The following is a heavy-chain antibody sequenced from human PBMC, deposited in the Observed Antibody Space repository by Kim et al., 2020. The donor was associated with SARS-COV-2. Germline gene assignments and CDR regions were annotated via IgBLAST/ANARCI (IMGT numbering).Heavy chain of an antibody. CDR1: GYSFTSYW. CDR3: AVSRIAARPHGFAHGGWFDP. J-gene: IGHJ5*02. CDR2: IDPSDSYT. Sequence: GESLKISCKGSGYSFTSYWISWVRQMPGKGLEWVGRIDPSDSYTNYSPSFQGHVTISADKSISTAYLQWSSLKASDTAMYYCAVSRIAARPHGFAHGGWFDPWGQGTLVTVSS. D-gene: IGHD6-6*01. V-gene: IGHV5-10-1*01.